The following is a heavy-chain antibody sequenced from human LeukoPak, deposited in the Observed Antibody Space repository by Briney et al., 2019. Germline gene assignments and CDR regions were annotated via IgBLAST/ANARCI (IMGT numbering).Heavy chain of an antibody. Sequence: GGSLRLSCAASGFTFSSYAMTWVRQAPGKGLEWVSVISGSGGNTYYGDSVKGRFTISRDNSKNTLFLQMNSLRAEDTAVYYCAKSKDGYNYGTFDIWGQGTMVTVSS. J-gene: IGHJ3*02. CDR3: AKSKDGYNYGTFDI. D-gene: IGHD5-24*01. CDR2: ISGSGGNT. CDR1: GFTFSSYA. V-gene: IGHV3-23*01.